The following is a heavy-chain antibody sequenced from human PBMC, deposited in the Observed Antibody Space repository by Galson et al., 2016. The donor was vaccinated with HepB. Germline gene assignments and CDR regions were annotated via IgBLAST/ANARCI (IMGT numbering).Heavy chain of an antibody. V-gene: IGHV3-23*01. CDR2: ISGSGGST. CDR3: AKGDYYDSSGYFPFDY. J-gene: IGHJ4*02. CDR1: GFTFRSYA. D-gene: IGHD3-22*01. Sequence: SLRLSCAASGFTFRSYAMSWVRQAPGKGLEWVSAISGSGGSTYYAHSAKGRFTISRDNSKNTLYLQMNSLGAEDTAVYYCAKGDYYDSSGYFPFDYWGQGTLVTVSS.